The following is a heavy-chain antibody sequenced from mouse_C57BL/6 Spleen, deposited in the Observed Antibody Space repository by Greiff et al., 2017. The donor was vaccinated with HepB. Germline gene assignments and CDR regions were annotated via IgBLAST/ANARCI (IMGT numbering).Heavy chain of an antibody. CDR1: GFNIKDDY. V-gene: IGHV14-4*01. CDR3: TTKGDNWDWYFDV. CDR2: IDPENGDT. J-gene: IGHJ1*03. Sequence: EVQLQQSGAELVRPGASVKLSCTASGFNIKDDYMHWVKQRPEQGLEWIGWIDPENGDTEYASKFQGKATITADTSSNTAYLQLSSLTSEDTAVYYCTTKGDNWDWYFDVWGTGTTVTVSS. D-gene: IGHD4-1*01.